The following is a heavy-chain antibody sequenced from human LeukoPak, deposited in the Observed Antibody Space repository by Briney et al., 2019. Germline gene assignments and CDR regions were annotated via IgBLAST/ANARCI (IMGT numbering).Heavy chain of an antibody. D-gene: IGHD3-3*01. CDR2: ISGSSSTI. J-gene: IGHJ6*03. Sequence: GGSLRLSCAASGFIFSTYGMNWVRQPPGKGLEWLSYISGSSSTIYYADSVKGRFTISRDNAKNSLYLQMNSLRAEDTAVYYCARDNRDDFWSGYFRTAGYYYYMDIWGKGTTVTVSS. V-gene: IGHV3-48*01. CDR1: GFIFSTYG. CDR3: ARDNRDDFWSGYFRTAGYYYYMDI.